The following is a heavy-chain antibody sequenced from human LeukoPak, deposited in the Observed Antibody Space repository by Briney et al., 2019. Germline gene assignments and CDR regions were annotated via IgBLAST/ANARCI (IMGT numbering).Heavy chain of an antibody. Sequence: PGGSLRLSCAASGFTFSSYSMNWVRQAPGKGLEWVSSISSSSSYIYYADSVKGRFTISRDNAKNSLYLQMNSLRAEDTAVYYCARVLAYSSSSVDYWGQGTLVTASS. CDR1: GFTFSSYS. CDR3: ARVLAYSSSSVDY. D-gene: IGHD6-6*01. CDR2: ISSSSSYI. V-gene: IGHV3-21*01. J-gene: IGHJ4*02.